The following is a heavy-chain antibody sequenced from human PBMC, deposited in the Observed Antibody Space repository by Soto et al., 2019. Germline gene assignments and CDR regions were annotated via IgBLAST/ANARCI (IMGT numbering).Heavy chain of an antibody. D-gene: IGHD5-18*01. J-gene: IGHJ4*02. CDR2: INPSGGST. CDR1: GYTFTSYY. CDR3: ARQFVDTAMAH. V-gene: IGHV1-46*01. Sequence: GASVKVSCKASGYTFTSYYMHWVRQAPGQGLKWMGIINPSGGSTSYAQKFQGRVTMTRDTSTSTVYMELSSLRSEDTAVYYCARQFVDTAMAHWGQGTLVTVSS.